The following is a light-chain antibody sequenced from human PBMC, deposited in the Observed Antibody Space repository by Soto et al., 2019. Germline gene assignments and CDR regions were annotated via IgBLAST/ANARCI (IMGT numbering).Light chain of an antibody. Sequence: EIVLTQSPDTLSLSPGERVTLSCRASQSVSRYLAWYQQKPGQAPRLLIFDASNRATGIPARFSGSGSVTDFTLTISSLEPEDFAVYYCKQRSDWPLTFGGGTKVDIK. CDR3: KQRSDWPLT. CDR2: DAS. CDR1: QSVSRY. J-gene: IGKJ4*01. V-gene: IGKV3-11*01.